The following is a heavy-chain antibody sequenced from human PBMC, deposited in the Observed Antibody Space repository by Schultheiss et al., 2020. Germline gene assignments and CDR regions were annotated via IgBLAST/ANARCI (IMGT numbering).Heavy chain of an antibody. J-gene: IGHJ4*02. CDR1: GGTFSSYA. CDR3: ASPKGPITIIVVVTQFDY. D-gene: IGHD3-22*01. CDR2: IIPIFGTA. V-gene: IGHV1-69*13. Sequence: SVKVSCKASGGTFSSYAISWVRQAPGQGLEWMGGIIPIFGTANYAQKFQGRVTITADESTSTAYMELSSLRSEDTAVYYCASPKGPITIIVVVTQFDYWGQGTLVNVSS.